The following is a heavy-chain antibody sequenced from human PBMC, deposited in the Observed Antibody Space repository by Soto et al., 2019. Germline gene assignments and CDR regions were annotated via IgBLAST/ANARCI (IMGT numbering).Heavy chain of an antibody. D-gene: IGHD6-25*01. J-gene: IGHJ6*02. Sequence: GGSLTLSCAASGFTFNLFRMHSICQAPGEGHEWVAVTRYDGRVSHYGDSVQGRFTISRDNLKDTLYLQMNSLRTEDTAIYYCARDITAGAPYSGPYYYALDVWGQGTTGTVS. CDR1: GFTFNLFR. CDR3: ARDITAGAPYSGPYYYALDV. V-gene: IGHV3-33*01. CDR2: TRYDGRVS.